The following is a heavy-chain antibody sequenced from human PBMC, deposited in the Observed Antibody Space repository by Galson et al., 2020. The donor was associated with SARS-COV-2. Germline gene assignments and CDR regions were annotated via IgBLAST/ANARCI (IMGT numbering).Heavy chain of an antibody. CDR1: GGSISSYY. J-gene: IGHJ4*02. CDR2: IYYSGST. CDR3: ARRGPDYILFDF. V-gene: IGHV4-59*01. D-gene: IGHD4-4*01. Sequence: ETSETLSLTCTVSGGSISSYYWSWIRQPPGKGLEWIGYIYYSGSTNYNPSLKSRVTISLDTSKNQFSLKLSSVTAADTAVYYCARRGPDYILFDFWGQGTLVTVSS.